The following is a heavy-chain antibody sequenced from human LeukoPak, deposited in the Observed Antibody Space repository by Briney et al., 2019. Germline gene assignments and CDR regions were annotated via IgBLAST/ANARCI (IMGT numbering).Heavy chain of an antibody. CDR3: TRHGDYYGSGSRY. Sequence: SETLSLTCTVSGGSISSSSYYWGWIRQPPGKGLEWIGSIYYTGSTYYNPSLKSRVTISVDTSKKQFSLKLSSATAADTAVYYCTRHGDYYGSGSRYWGQGTLVTVSS. J-gene: IGHJ4*02. V-gene: IGHV4-39*01. CDR1: GGSISSSSYY. CDR2: IYYTGST. D-gene: IGHD3-10*01.